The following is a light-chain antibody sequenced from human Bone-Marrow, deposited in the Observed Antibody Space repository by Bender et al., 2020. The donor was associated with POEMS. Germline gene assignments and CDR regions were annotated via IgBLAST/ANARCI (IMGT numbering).Light chain of an antibody. J-gene: IGLJ1*01. CDR2: DVS. CDR1: SSDVGGHNY. V-gene: IGLV2-14*01. Sequence: QSALTQPASVSGSPGQSITISCTGTSSDVGGHNYVSWYQQYPGRAPKIVISDVSNRPSGVSDRFSGSKSGNTASLTISGLQAEDEADYYCASYTTSDTVVFGTGTKVTVL. CDR3: ASYTTSDTVV.